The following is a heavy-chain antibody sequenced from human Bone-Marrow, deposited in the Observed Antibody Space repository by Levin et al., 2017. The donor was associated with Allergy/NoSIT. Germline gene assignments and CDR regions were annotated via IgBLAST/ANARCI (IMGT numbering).Heavy chain of an antibody. CDR2: ISSSSSYI. V-gene: IGHV3-21*01. CDR1: GFTFSSYS. CDR3: ARVKGGQWLVWGAFDI. D-gene: IGHD6-19*01. Sequence: GESLKISCAASGFTFSSYSMNWVRQAPGKGLEWVSSISSSSSYIYYADSVKGRFTISRDNAKNSLYLQMNSLRAEDTAVYYCARVKGGQWLVWGAFDIWGQGTMVTVSS. J-gene: IGHJ3*02.